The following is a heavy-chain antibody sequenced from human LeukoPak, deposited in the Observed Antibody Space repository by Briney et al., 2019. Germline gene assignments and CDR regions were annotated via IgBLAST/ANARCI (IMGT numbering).Heavy chain of an antibody. CDR2: VTPSGDPT. D-gene: IGHD2-21*02. CDR1: GFTFSSYS. J-gene: IGHJ4*02. Sequence: GGSLRLSCAASGFTFSSYSMNWVRQAPGKGLEWVSGVTPSGDPTYYADSVKGRFIISRDNSKNTLYLQMNSLRAEDTAVYYCAKDHIVVVTAIPNFDYWGQGTLVTVSS. V-gene: IGHV3-23*01. CDR3: AKDHIVVVTAIPNFDY.